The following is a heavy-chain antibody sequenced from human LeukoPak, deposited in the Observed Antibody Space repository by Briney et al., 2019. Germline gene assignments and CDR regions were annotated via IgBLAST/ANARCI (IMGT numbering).Heavy chain of an antibody. V-gene: IGHV3-23*01. CDR2: ISGSGGST. J-gene: IGHJ5*02. Sequence: GGSLRLSCAASGFTFSSYAMSWVRQAPGKGLEWVSAISGSGGSTYYADSVKGRFTISRDNSKNTLYLQMNSLRAEDTAVYYCAKKRDSSSGWNWFDPWGQGTLATVSS. D-gene: IGHD6-19*01. CDR3: AKKRDSSSGWNWFDP. CDR1: GFTFSSYA.